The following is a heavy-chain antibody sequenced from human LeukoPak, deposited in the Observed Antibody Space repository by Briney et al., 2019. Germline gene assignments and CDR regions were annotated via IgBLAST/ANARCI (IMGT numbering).Heavy chain of an antibody. D-gene: IGHD1-26*01. CDR1: GFTFSSYS. Sequence: GGSLRPSCAVSGFTFSSYSMNWVRQAPGKGLEWVSSISSSSSYIYYADSVKGRFTISRDNAKNSLYLQLNSLRDEDTAVYYCAPHRDGSYPFDYWGQGTLVTVSS. V-gene: IGHV3-21*01. CDR2: ISSSSSYI. CDR3: APHRDGSYPFDY. J-gene: IGHJ4*02.